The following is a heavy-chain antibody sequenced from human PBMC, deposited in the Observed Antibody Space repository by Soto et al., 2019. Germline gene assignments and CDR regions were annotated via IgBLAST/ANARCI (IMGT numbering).Heavy chain of an antibody. CDR2: IYYSGST. Sequence: SETLSLTCTVPGGSVSSGSYYWSWIRQPPGKGLERIGYIYYSGSTNYNPSLKSRVTISVDTSKNQFSLKLSSVTAADTAVYYCARQSRWYNWFDPWGQGTLVTVSS. D-gene: IGHD6-19*01. J-gene: IGHJ5*02. V-gene: IGHV4-61*01. CDR3: ARQSRWYNWFDP. CDR1: GGSVSSGSYY.